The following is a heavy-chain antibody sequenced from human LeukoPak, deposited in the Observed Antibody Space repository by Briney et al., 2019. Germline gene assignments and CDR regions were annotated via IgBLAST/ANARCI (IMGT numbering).Heavy chain of an antibody. CDR1: GGTFSSYA. CDR2: MNPNSGNT. V-gene: IGHV1-8*02. Sequence: ASVKVSCKASGGTFSSYAISWVRQAPGQGLEWMGWMNPNSGNTGYAQKFQGRVTMTRNTSISTAYMELSSLRSEDTAVYYCARAGSYMDVWGRGTTVTVSS. CDR3: ARAGSYMDV. D-gene: IGHD1-26*01. J-gene: IGHJ6*03.